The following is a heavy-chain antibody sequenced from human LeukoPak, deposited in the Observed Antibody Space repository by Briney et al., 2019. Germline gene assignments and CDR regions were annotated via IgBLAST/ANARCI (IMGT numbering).Heavy chain of an antibody. CDR1: GGSLSRYY. CDR2: IYYSGST. CDR3: ARFFWSGSKGLDY. Sequence: PSETLSLTCTVSGGSLSRYYWRWIRQPPGKGLEWIGYIYYSGSTIYNPSFKSRVTISVDTSKIQFSLKLNSLTAADTAVYYCARFFWSGSKGLDYWGQGTLVTVSS. D-gene: IGHD3-3*01. J-gene: IGHJ4*02. V-gene: IGHV4-59*08.